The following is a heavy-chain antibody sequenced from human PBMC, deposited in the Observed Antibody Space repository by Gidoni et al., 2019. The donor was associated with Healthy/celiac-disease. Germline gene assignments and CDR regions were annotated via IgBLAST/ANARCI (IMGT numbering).Heavy chain of an antibody. CDR3: TTELRFLEWSTHYYYYGMDV. D-gene: IGHD3-3*01. V-gene: IGHV3-15*07. Sequence: EVQLVEPGGGLVKPGGSLRLSCAASGFTFSNAWMNWVRQAPGKGLEWVGRIKSKTDGGTTDYAAPVKGRFTISRDDSKNTLYLQMNSLKTEDTAVYYCTTELRFLEWSTHYYYYGMDVWGQGTTVTVSS. J-gene: IGHJ6*02. CDR1: GFTFSNAW. CDR2: IKSKTDGGTT.